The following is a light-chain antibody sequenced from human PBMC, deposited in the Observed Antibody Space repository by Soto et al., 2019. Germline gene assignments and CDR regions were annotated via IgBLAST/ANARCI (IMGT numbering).Light chain of an antibody. Sequence: EIVLTQSPATLSLSPGERATLSCRASQSVGSFLAWYQQKSGQTPRLLIYDASNRAPGIPARFGGSGSGTDFTLTISSLEPADFAVYYCQHRSNWLGTFGHGTKVDIK. V-gene: IGKV3-11*01. J-gene: IGKJ3*01. CDR2: DAS. CDR3: QHRSNWLGT. CDR1: QSVGSF.